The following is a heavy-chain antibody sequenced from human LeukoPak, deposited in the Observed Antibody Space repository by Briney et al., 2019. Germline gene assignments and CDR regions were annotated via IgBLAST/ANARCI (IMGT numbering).Heavy chain of an antibody. CDR1: GFTFSIYW. CDR2: IKQDESEK. Sequence: GGSLRLSCAASGFTFSIYWMTWVRQAPGKGLEWVASIKQDESEKYYVDSVKGRFTISRDNAKKSLFLQMNGLRAEDTAVYYCASVGSGYVYFEYWGQGTLVTVSS. D-gene: IGHD5-12*01. J-gene: IGHJ4*02. CDR3: ASVGSGYVYFEY. V-gene: IGHV3-7*01.